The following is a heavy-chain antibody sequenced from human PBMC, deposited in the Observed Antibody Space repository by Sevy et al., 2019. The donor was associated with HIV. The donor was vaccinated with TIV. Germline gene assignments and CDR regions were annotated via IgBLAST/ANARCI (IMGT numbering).Heavy chain of an antibody. CDR3: ARHPMYYYDSSGYEDLYGGYFDI. Sequence: SESLSLTCTVSGGSISSGGYYWSWIRQHPGKGLEWIGYIYYSGSTYYNPSLKSRVTISLDTSKNQFSLKLSSVTAADTAVYYCARHPMYYYDSSGYEDLYGGYFDIWGQGTMVTVSS. CDR1: GGSISSGGYY. CDR2: IYYSGST. V-gene: IGHV4-31*03. J-gene: IGHJ3*02. D-gene: IGHD3-22*01.